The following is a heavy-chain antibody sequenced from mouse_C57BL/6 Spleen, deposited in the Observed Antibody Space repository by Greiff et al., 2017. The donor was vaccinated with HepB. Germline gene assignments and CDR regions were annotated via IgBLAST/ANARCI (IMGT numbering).Heavy chain of an antibody. CDR3: ARDWDYSNFFDY. J-gene: IGHJ2*01. D-gene: IGHD2-5*01. Sequence: QVQLQQSGAELARPGASVKLSCKASGYTFTSYGISWVKQRTGQGLEWIGEIYPRSGDTYYNEKFKGKATLTADKSSSTAYMELRSLTSEDSAVYVCARDWDYSNFFDYWGQGTTLTVSS. CDR2: IYPRSGDT. V-gene: IGHV1-81*01. CDR1: GYTFTSYG.